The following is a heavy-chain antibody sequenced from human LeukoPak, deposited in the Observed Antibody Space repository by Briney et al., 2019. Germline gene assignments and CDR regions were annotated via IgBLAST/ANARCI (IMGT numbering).Heavy chain of an antibody. CDR2: INAGNDNT. Sequence: ASVKVSCKASGYTFTSYAMHWVRQAPGQRLEWMGWINAGNDNTKYSQKFQGRVTITRDTSASTAYMELSSLRSEDTAVYYCARDTGYCSGGSCYSNNWFDPWGQGTLVTVSS. CDR1: GYTFTSYA. V-gene: IGHV1-3*01. D-gene: IGHD2-15*01. CDR3: ARDTGYCSGGSCYSNNWFDP. J-gene: IGHJ5*02.